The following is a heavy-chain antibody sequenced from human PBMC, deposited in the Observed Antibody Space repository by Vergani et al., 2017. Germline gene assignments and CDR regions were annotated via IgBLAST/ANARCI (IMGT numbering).Heavy chain of an antibody. CDR2: IIPILGIA. CDR1: GGTFSSYA. V-gene: IGHV1-69*04. J-gene: IGHJ5*02. CDR3: ARDRQEAVADNWFDP. D-gene: IGHD6-19*01. Sequence: QVQLVQSGAEVKKPGSSVKVSCKASGGTFSSYAISWVRQAPGPGLEWMGRIIPILGIANYAQKFQGRVTITADKSTSTAYMELSSLRSEDTAVYYCARDRQEAVADNWFDPWGQGTLVTVSS.